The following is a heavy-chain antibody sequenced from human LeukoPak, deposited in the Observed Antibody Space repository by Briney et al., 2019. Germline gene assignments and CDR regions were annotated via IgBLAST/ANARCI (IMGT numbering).Heavy chain of an antibody. CDR2: IHYDSTTE. D-gene: IGHD3-10*01. J-gene: IGHJ4*02. CDR1: GFDFSSYG. CDR3: AKDIGSYYDY. Sequence: GGSLRLSCAASGFDFSSYGMHWVRQAPGKGLEWVAYIHYDSTTEDYADSVQGRFTISRDNSKNTLYLEMNSLRAEDTAVYYCAKDIGSYYDYWGQGILVTVSS. V-gene: IGHV3-30*02.